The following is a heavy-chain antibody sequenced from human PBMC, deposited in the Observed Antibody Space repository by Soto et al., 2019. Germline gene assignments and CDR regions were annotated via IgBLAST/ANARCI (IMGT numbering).Heavy chain of an antibody. Sequence: ASVKVSCKAPGYTYICFARHWVRQSPGQRFEWMGWINTGDGNTKYSQKLQGRVTITRDTSASTAYMELRSLRSEDTAMYYCARDGGPPWYYGSGFHWFDPWGQGTLVTVSS. V-gene: IGHV1-3*04. D-gene: IGHD3-10*01. CDR1: GYTYICFA. CDR2: INTGDGNT. J-gene: IGHJ5*02. CDR3: ARDGGPPWYYGSGFHWFDP.